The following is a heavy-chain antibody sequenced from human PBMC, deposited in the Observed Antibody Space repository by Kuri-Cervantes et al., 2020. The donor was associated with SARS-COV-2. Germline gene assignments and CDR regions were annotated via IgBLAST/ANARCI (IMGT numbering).Heavy chain of an antibody. D-gene: IGHD6-13*01. CDR1: GYTFTSYG. CDR2: ISTYYGDT. Sequence: ASVKVSCKASGYTFTSYGIGWVRQAPGQGLEWMGWISTYYGDTDYAQSFQDRVTMTTDTSTSTAYMELKSLRSDDTAVYYCARDHMQLKGMDVWGQGTTVTVSS. J-gene: IGHJ6*02. V-gene: IGHV1-18*01. CDR3: ARDHMQLKGMDV.